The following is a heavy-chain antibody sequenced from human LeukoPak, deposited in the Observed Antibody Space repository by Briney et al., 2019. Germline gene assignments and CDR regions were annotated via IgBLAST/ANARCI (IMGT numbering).Heavy chain of an antibody. V-gene: IGHV1-69*10. D-gene: IGHD3-22*01. CDR2: IIPILGIA. Sequence: GASVTVSCTASGGTFSSYAISWVRQAPGQGLEWMGRIIPILGIANYAQKFQGRVTITADKSTSTAYMELSSLRSEDTAVYYCARGYYYDSSGYHLPDYWGQGTLVTVSS. CDR3: ARGYYYDSSGYHLPDY. J-gene: IGHJ4*02. CDR1: GGTFSSYA.